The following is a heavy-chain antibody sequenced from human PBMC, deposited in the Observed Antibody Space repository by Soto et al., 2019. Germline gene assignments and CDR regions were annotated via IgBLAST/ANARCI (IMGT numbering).Heavy chain of an antibody. CDR2: ISSSSSYT. J-gene: IGHJ6*02. Sequence: PVGSLRLSCAASGFTFSDYYMSWIRQAPGKGLEWVSYISSSSSYTNYADSVKGRFTISRDNAKNSLYLQMNSLRAEDTAVYYCARDAYSNYVVVAGYYYYGMDVWGQVTTVTVSS. V-gene: IGHV3-11*06. CDR3: ARDAYSNYVVVAGYYYYGMDV. CDR1: GFTFSDYY. D-gene: IGHD4-4*01.